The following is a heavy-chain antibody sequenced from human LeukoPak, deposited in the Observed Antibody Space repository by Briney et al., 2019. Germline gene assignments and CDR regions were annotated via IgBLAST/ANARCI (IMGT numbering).Heavy chain of an antibody. CDR1: GGSISSYY. V-gene: IGHV4-59*05. J-gene: IGHJ5*02. Sequence: SETLSLTCTVSGGSISSYYWSWIRQPPGKGLEWIGSIYYSGSTYYNPSLKSRVTISVDTSKNQFSLKLSSVTAADTAVYYCARHHGSSWSGRWFDPWGQGTLVTVSS. CDR2: IYYSGST. CDR3: ARHHGSSWSGRWFDP. D-gene: IGHD6-13*01.